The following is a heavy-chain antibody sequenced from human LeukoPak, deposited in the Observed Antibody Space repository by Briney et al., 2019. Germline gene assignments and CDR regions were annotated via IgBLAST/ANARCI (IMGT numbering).Heavy chain of an antibody. V-gene: IGHV4-59*12. Sequence: PSETLSLTCTVSGGSISTYYWNWIRQPPGKELEWIGHMYHDGSTNYSPSLKSRVTISVDTSKNQFSLTVSSVTAADTAMYYCARGGGGGVWRYYIDYWGQGILVTVSS. CDR3: ARGGGGGVWRYYIDY. CDR2: MYHDGST. D-gene: IGHD3-10*01. J-gene: IGHJ4*02. CDR1: GGSISTYY.